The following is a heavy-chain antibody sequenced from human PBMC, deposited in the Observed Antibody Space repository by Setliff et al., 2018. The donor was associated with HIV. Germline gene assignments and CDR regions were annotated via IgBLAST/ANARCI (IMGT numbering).Heavy chain of an antibody. CDR3: ARGHPTYYDSSGYYYGVDYYVDY. CDR2: INHSGST. D-gene: IGHD3-22*01. Sequence: SETLSLTCAVYGGSFSGYYWSWIRQPPGKGLEWIGEINHSGSTNYNPSLESRVTISVDTSQNQFSLKLSSMTAADTAVYYCARGHPTYYDSSGYYYGVDYYVDYWGQGTLVTVSS. J-gene: IGHJ4*02. V-gene: IGHV4-34*01. CDR1: GGSFSGYY.